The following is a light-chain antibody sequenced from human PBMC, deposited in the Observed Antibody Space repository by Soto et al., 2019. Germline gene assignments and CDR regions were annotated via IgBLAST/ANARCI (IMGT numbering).Light chain of an antibody. J-gene: IGLJ3*02. CDR1: SSNIGRNT. Sequence: QSGLTQPPSASGTPGRRIIISCSGSSSNIGRNTVNWYQHLPGRAPRVLIYRGRHRSSGVPDLFSGSQSGSSASLAISGLQSEDEADYYRAAWDDNLRGVVFGGGTKVTVL. V-gene: IGLV1-44*01. CDR3: AAWDDNLRGVV. CDR2: RGR.